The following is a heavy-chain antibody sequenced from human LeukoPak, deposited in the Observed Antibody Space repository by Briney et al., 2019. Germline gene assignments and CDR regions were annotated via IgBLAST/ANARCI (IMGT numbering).Heavy chain of an antibody. D-gene: IGHD3-16*01. J-gene: IGHJ4*02. V-gene: IGHV3-23*01. Sequence: GGSLRLSCAASGFTFSSYAMSWVRQAPGKGLEWVSAISGSGGSTYYADSEKGRFTISRDNSKNTLYLQMNSLRAEDTAVYYCAKDPHVLITFGGADYWGQGTLVTVSS. CDR3: AKDPHVLITFGGADY. CDR1: GFTFSSYA. CDR2: ISGSGGST.